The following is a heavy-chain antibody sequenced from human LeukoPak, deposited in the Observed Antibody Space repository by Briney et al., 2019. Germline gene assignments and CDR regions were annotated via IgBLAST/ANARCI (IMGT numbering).Heavy chain of an antibody. Sequence: SETLSLTCTVSGGSISSYYWSWIRQPAGKGLEWIGPIYTSGSTNYNPSLKSRVTMSVDTSKNQFSLKLSSVTAADTAVYYCARESGSSWYPYYYYYMDVCGKGTTVTVS. CDR1: GGSISSYY. D-gene: IGHD6-13*01. CDR3: ARESGSSWYPYYYYYMDV. V-gene: IGHV4-4*07. J-gene: IGHJ6*03. CDR2: IYTSGST.